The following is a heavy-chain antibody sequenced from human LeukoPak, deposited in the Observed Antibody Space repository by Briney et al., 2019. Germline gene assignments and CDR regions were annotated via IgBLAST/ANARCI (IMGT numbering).Heavy chain of an antibody. J-gene: IGHJ4*02. Sequence: PGGSLRLSCAASGFTFSSYSMNWVRQAPGKGLEWVSYISSSSSTIYYAASVKGRFTISRDNAKNSLYLQMNSLRAEDTAVYYCASHIVVVPAAKVPGGYFDYWGQGTLVTVSS. CDR3: ASHIVVVPAAKVPGGYFDY. D-gene: IGHD2-2*01. CDR1: GFTFSSYS. V-gene: IGHV3-48*04. CDR2: ISSSSSTI.